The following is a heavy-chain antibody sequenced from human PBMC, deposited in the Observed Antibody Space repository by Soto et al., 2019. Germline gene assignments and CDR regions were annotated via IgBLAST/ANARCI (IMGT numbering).Heavy chain of an antibody. V-gene: IGHV4-34*01. CDR3: ARGREIFGAVTPFEY. Sequence: SETLSLACAVYGAPFSGYYWTWIRQPPGKGLEWIGEINHTGSTKYNPSLKSRVTISLDTSKNQFSLSLRSVTAADTAVYYCARGREIFGAVTPFEYWGQGTQVTVSS. CDR1: GAPFSGYY. D-gene: IGHD3-3*01. J-gene: IGHJ4*02. CDR2: INHTGST.